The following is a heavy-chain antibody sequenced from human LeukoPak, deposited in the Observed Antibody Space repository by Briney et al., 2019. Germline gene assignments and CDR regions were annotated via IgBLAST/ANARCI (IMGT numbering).Heavy chain of an antibody. V-gene: IGHV4-34*01. Sequence: SETLSLTCAVYGGSFSGYYWSWIRQPPGKGLEWIGEINHSGSTNYNPSLKSRVTISVDTSKNQFSLKLSSVTAADTAVYYCARQGPYYYGSGSYYHWFDPWGQGTLVTVSS. CDR2: INHSGST. J-gene: IGHJ5*02. CDR1: GGSFSGYY. D-gene: IGHD3-10*01. CDR3: ARQGPYYYGSGSYYHWFDP.